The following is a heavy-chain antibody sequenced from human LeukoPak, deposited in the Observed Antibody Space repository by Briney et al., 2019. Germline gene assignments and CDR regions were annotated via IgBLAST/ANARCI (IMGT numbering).Heavy chain of an antibody. D-gene: IGHD5-18*01. CDR3: ARALPHRRLMDTTMNQHWFDP. Sequence: ASVKVSCKASGYIFTSFYIHWVRQVPGQGLEWMGIINPTGGNTNYAQKFQGRVTMTRDMSTGTVYMEVSSLRSEDTAVYYCARALPHRRLMDTTMNQHWFDPWGQGTLVTVSP. V-gene: IGHV1-46*01. CDR1: GYIFTSFY. J-gene: IGHJ5*02. CDR2: INPTGGNT.